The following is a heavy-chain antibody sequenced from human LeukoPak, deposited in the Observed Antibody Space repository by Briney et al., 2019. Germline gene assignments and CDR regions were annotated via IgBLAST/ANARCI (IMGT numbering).Heavy chain of an antibody. J-gene: IGHJ5*02. Sequence: PSETLSLTCTVSGGSISSYYWSWIRQPPGKGLEWIAYIHYRGSTNYNPPLKSRVTISVDTSKSQFSLKLSSVTAADTAVYYCATYRSNWFDPWGQGTLVTVSS. D-gene: IGHD1-1*01. CDR3: ATYRSNWFDP. CDR1: GGSISSYY. V-gene: IGHV4-59*01. CDR2: IHYRGST.